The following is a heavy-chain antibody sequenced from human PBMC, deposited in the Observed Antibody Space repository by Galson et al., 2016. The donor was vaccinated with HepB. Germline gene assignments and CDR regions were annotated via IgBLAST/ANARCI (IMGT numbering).Heavy chain of an antibody. V-gene: IGHV1-8*01. D-gene: IGHD2-8*01. CDR3: TKDSRSCTKGFCYNSPGGLDA. CDR2: MNPNSGNT. CDR1: GYTFTSYD. J-gene: IGHJ6*02. Sequence: SVKVSCKASGYTFTSYDINWVRQATGQGLEWMGWMNPNSGNTGYAQNFQGRVTMTRNTSISTAYMELSSLRSEDTALYYCTKDSRSCTKGFCYNSPGGLDAWGQGTTVTVSS.